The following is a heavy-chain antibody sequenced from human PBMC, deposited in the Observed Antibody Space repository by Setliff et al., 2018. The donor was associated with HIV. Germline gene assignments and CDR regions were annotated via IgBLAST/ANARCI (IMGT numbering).Heavy chain of an antibody. Sequence: PSETLSLTCAVYGQSISGYYWSWIRQPPGKGLEWIGSIYHSGSTYYNPSLKSRVTISVDTSKNQFSLKLSSVTAADTAVYYCARRRSSGWYHYFDYWGQGTLVTVSS. V-gene: IGHV4-38-2*01. J-gene: IGHJ4*02. CDR3: ARRRSSGWYHYFDY. D-gene: IGHD6-19*01. CDR2: IYHSGST. CDR1: GQSISGYY.